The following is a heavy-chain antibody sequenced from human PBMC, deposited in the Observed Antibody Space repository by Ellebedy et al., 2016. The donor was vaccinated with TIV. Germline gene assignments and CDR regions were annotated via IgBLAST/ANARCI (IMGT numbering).Heavy chain of an antibody. CDR1: GYTFSNYF. CDR3: TKNGRYGYDYLDY. J-gene: IGHJ4*02. CDR2: INPSSGST. V-gene: IGHV1-46*04. D-gene: IGHD5-18*01. Sequence: AASVKVSCKASGYTFSNYFVHWVRQAPGEGLEWLGIINPSSGSTTYAQKLQGRLTMTRDTSTSTVYMELSSLRSEDTAVYYCTKNGRYGYDYLDYWGQGTLVSVSS.